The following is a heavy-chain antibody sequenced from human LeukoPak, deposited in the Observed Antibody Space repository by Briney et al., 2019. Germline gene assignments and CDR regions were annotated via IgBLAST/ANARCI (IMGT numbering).Heavy chain of an antibody. Sequence: GSLRLSCAASGFTFRNYAMYWVRPAPGKGLEYFSGISSNGDNTYYGNSVKGRFTISRDNSKNKLYLQMGSLRVEDMAVYYCARDGVGAYNWFDPWGQGTLVTVSS. CDR2: ISSNGDNT. V-gene: IGHV3-64*01. J-gene: IGHJ5*02. CDR3: ARDGVGAYNWFDP. CDR1: GFTFRNYA. D-gene: IGHD1-26*01.